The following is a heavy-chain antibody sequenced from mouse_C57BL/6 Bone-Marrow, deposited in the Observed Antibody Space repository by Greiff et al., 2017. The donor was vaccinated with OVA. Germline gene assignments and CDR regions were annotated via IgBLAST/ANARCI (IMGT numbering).Heavy chain of an antibody. D-gene: IGHD1-1*01. Sequence: VQLQHSGPELVKPGASVKISCKASGYSFTDYNMNWVKQSNGKSLEWIGVINPNYGTTSYNQKFKGKATLTVDQSSSTAYMQLNSLTSEDSAVDYCAFYYGSSYRYFDVWGTGTTVTVSS. CDR3: AFYYGSSYRYFDV. V-gene: IGHV1-39*01. CDR2: INPNYGTT. CDR1: GYSFTDYN. J-gene: IGHJ1*03.